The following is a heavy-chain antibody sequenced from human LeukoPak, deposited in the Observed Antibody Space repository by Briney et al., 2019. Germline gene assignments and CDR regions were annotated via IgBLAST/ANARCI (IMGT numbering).Heavy chain of an antibody. V-gene: IGHV4-39*02. Sequence: KASETLSPTCTVSGDSISRSTYYWAWIRQPPGKGLEWIGSVHYGRSPYFNPSLESRATISVDTSKNHFSLKMSSVTAADTAVYYCARSSGTGTFSYWGQGTLVTVSS. CDR1: GDSISRSTYY. D-gene: IGHD6-25*01. CDR2: VHYGRSP. J-gene: IGHJ4*02. CDR3: ARSSGTGTFSY.